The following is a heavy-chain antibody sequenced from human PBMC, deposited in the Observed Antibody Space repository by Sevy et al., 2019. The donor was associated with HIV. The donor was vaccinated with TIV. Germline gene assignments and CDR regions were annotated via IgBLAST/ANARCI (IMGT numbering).Heavy chain of an antibody. CDR3: ARDLYGSGHFDY. Sequence: GGSLRLSCAASGFTFSSYWMSWVRQAPGKGLEWVANIKQDGSEKYYVDSVKGRFTISSDNAKNSQYLQMNSLRAGDTAVYYCARDLYGSGHFDYWGQGTLVPVSS. V-gene: IGHV3-7*01. CDR1: GFTFSSYW. D-gene: IGHD3-10*01. CDR2: IKQDGSEK. J-gene: IGHJ4*02.